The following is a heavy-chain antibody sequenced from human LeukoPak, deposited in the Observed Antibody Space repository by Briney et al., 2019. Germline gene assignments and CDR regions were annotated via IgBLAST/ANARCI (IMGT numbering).Heavy chain of an antibody. D-gene: IGHD3-9*01. J-gene: IGHJ4*02. CDR1: GYTXTNYA. CDR2: INPKSGGT. Sequence: GASVKVSCKASGYTXTNYAISWVRQAPGQGLEWMGWINPKSGGTKYAQNAQKFQGRVTMTRDTSIGTVYMELARLTSDDTAVYYCTRAQTPGGRYFDFDYWGQGTLVSVSS. V-gene: IGHV1-2*02. CDR3: TRAQTPGGRYFDFDY.